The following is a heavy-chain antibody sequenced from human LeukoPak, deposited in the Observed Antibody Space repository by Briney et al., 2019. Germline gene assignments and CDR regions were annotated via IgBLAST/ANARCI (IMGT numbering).Heavy chain of an antibody. CDR3: ARAMYSSSGIDY. CDR2: INLNSGGT. Sequence: ASVKVSCKASGYTFTGYYMHWVRQAPGQGLEWMGWINLNSGGTNYAQKFQGRVTMTRDTSISTAYMELSRLRSDDTAVYYCARAMYSSSGIDYWGQGTLVTVSS. V-gene: IGHV1-2*02. D-gene: IGHD6-13*01. CDR1: GYTFTGYY. J-gene: IGHJ4*02.